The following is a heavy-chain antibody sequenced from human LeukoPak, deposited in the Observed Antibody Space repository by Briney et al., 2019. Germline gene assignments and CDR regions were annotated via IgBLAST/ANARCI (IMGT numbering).Heavy chain of an antibody. J-gene: IGHJ4*02. D-gene: IGHD3-22*01. CDR3: ASTEYYYDSSGYFFDY. V-gene: IGHV4-59*01. Sequence: PSETLSLTCTVSGGSISSDYWSWIRQPPGKGLEWIGYIYYSGSTNYNPSLKSRVTISVDTSKNQFSLKLSSVTAADTTVYYCASTEYYYDSSGYFFDYWGQGTLVTVSS. CDR2: IYYSGST. CDR1: GGSISSDY.